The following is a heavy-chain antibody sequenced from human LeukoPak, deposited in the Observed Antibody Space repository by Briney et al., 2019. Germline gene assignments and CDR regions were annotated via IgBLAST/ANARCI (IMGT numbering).Heavy chain of an antibody. V-gene: IGHV4-59*01. J-gene: IGHJ5*02. CDR2: IYYSGST. CDR1: GGSISSYY. D-gene: IGHD1-1*01. CDR3: ARARRWNAAVEGWWFDP. Sequence: SETLSLTCTVSGGSISSYYWSWIRQSPVKGLEWIGFIYYSGSTNYNPSLKSRVTISVDTSKNQFSLKLSSVTAADTAVYYCARARRWNAAVEGWWFDPWGQGTLVTVSS.